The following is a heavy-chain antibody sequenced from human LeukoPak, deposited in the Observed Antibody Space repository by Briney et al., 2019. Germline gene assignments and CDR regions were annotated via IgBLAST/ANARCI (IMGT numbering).Heavy chain of an antibody. Sequence: GRSLRLSCAASGFTFTSYWMSWVRQAPGKGLEWVANIKQDGSEKYYVDSVKGRFTISRDNAKNSLYLQMNSLRAEDTAVYYCARVGCSGGSCYSGRGPFDPWGQGTLVTVPS. CDR1: GFTFTSYW. CDR3: ARVGCSGGSCYSGRGPFDP. D-gene: IGHD2-15*01. V-gene: IGHV3-7*01. J-gene: IGHJ5*02. CDR2: IKQDGSEK.